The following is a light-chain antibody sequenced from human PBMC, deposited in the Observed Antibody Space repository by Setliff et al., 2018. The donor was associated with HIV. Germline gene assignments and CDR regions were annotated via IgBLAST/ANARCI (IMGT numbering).Light chain of an antibody. CDR2: EAS. CDR3: SSFSSRTLVV. V-gene: IGLV2-14*01. J-gene: IGLJ2*01. Sequence: QSVLTQPASVSGSPGQSITISCTGSISDVGGYYYVSWYRQYPGKAPKVLIYEASNRPSGISNRFSGSKSGNTASLTISGLQTEDEADYYCSSFSSRTLVVFGGGTK. CDR1: ISDVGGYYY.